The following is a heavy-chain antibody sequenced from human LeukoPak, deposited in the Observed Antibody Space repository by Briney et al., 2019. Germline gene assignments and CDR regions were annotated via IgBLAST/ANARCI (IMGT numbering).Heavy chain of an antibody. V-gene: IGHV4-39*01. CDR2: IYYSGST. Sequence: SETLSLTCTVSGGSISSSSYYWGRIRQPPGKGLEWIGSIYYSGSTYYNPSLKSRVTISVDTSKNQFSLKLSSVTAADTAVYYCARKPYYGSGSYQLDYWGQGTLVTVSS. J-gene: IGHJ4*02. CDR3: ARKPYYGSGSYQLDY. D-gene: IGHD3-10*01. CDR1: GGSISSSSYY.